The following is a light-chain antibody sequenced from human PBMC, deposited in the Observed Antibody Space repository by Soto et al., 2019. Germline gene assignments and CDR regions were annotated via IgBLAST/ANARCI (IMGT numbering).Light chain of an antibody. CDR1: QTVRDN. CDR2: GAS. Sequence: EILMTQSLATLSVSPGERATLSCRASQTVRDNLAWYQQKPGQAPRLLIYGASIRATGIPARFSGSGSGTEFTLTIRTLQSEDFAVYFCQQYNIWPLTFGGGTKVEIK. J-gene: IGKJ4*01. V-gene: IGKV3D-15*03. CDR3: QQYNIWPLT.